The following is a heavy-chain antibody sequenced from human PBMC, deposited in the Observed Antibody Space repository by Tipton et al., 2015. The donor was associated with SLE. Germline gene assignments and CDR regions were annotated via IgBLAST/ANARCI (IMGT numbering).Heavy chain of an antibody. Sequence: TLSLTCTVSGGSISSRNYYWGWIRQPPGKGLEWIGNIYYSGTTNYNPSLKSRVTISVDTSKNQFSLKLSSVTAADTAVYYCARAYSSSSVVRYYYYMDVWGKGTTVTVSS. J-gene: IGHJ6*03. CDR1: GGSISSRNYY. CDR2: IYYSGTT. D-gene: IGHD6-6*01. V-gene: IGHV4-39*07. CDR3: ARAYSSSSVVRYYYYMDV.